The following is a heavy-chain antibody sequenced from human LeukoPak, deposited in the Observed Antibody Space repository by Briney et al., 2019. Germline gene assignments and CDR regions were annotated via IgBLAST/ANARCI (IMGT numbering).Heavy chain of an antibody. CDR2: IKTKTDGGTT. CDR3: ANIFGGNSHRSDY. CDR1: GFTFSSSW. D-gene: IGHD4-23*01. V-gene: IGHV3-15*01. J-gene: IGHJ4*02. Sequence: GGSLRLSCAASGFTFSSSWLSWVRQAPGQGLEWLGRIKTKTDGGTTSYAAPVKGRFTISRDDSKDTLYLQMNSLKSDDTAVYYCANIFGGNSHRSDYWGQGTLVTVSS.